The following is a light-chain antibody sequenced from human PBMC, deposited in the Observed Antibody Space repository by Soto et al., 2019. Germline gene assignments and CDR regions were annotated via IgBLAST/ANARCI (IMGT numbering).Light chain of an antibody. Sequence: ALTQPASVSGPPGQSITISCTGTSSDVGAYNYVSWYQQHPGKAPKLMIYEVSNRPSGVSNRFSGSKSGKTASLTISGLQAEDEADYYCSSYISSSTLVFGTGTKVTVL. CDR1: SSDVGAYNY. CDR2: EVS. J-gene: IGLJ1*01. V-gene: IGLV2-14*01. CDR3: SSYISSSTLV.